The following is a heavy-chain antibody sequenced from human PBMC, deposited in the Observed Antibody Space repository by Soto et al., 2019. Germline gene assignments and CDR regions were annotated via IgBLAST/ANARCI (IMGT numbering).Heavy chain of an antibody. V-gene: IGHV3-23*01. J-gene: IGHJ4*02. CDR3: AKDNGNYGPGSFSH. CDR2: ISGTGDSS. CDR1: GFTFGSYA. Sequence: GGSLRLSCAASGFTFGSYAMSWVRQAPGKGLEWVSLISGTGDSSEYANSVKGRFTISRDYSKTTVFLQMNSLRAEDTAVYFCAKDNGNYGPGSFSHWGQGTLVTVSS. D-gene: IGHD3-10*01.